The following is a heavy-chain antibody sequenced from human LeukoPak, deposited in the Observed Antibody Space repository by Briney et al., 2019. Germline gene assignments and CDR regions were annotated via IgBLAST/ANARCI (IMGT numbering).Heavy chain of an antibody. D-gene: IGHD1-14*01. CDR1: GFTFSSYS. V-gene: IGHV3-21*01. CDR2: ISTSSSYI. CDR3: ARGTLNIPGEHGAFDY. Sequence: GSLRLSCAASGFTFSSYSMNWVRQAPGKGLEWVSSISTSSSYIRYADSVKGRFTISRDNAKNSLYLQMNSLRAEDTAVYYCARGTLNIPGEHGAFDYWGQGTLVTVSS. J-gene: IGHJ4*02.